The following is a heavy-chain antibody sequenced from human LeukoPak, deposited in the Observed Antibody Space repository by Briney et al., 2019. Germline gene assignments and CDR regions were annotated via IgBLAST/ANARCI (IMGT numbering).Heavy chain of an antibody. Sequence: GGSLRLSCAASGFTFSSYSMNWVRQAPGKGLEWVSSISSSSSYIYYADSVKGRFTISRDNAKNSLYLQMNSLRAEDTAVYYCARAEYCSGGSCYPVYAFDIWGQGTMVTVSS. CDR2: ISSSSSYI. CDR3: ARAEYCSGGSCYPVYAFDI. D-gene: IGHD2-15*01. CDR1: GFTFSSYS. V-gene: IGHV3-21*01. J-gene: IGHJ3*02.